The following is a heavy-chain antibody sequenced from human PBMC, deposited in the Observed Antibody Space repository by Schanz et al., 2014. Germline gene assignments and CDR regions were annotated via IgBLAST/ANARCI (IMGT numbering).Heavy chain of an antibody. V-gene: IGHV3-48*01. J-gene: IGHJ5*01. Sequence: EVQLVESGGGLVQPGGSLRLSCTASGFTFSSYSMNWVRQAPGKGPEWVSYVSRSTPDIYYADSVKGRFTISRDNSKNTLYLQMNSLRAEDTAVYYCAKTPREYCNYDNCPNWFDSWGQGTLVTVSS. D-gene: IGHD2-15*01. CDR1: GFTFSSYS. CDR3: AKTPREYCNYDNCPNWFDS. CDR2: VSRSTPDI.